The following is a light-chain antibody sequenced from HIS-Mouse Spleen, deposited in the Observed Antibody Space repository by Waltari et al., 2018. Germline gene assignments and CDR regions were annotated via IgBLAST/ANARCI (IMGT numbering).Light chain of an antibody. CDR1: ALPKKY. Sequence: SYELTQPPSVSASPVQTARITSSGDALPKKYASLYQQKSGQAPVLVIYEDSKRPSGIPERFSGSSSGTMATLTISGAQVEDEADYYCYSTDSSGNHRVFGGGTKLTVL. V-gene: IGLV3-10*01. CDR3: YSTDSSGNHRV. J-gene: IGLJ2*01. CDR2: EDS.